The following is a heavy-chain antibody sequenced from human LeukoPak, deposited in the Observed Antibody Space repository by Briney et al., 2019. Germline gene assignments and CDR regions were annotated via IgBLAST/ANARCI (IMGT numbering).Heavy chain of an antibody. CDR3: AKGDAYNPSSFYGVDD. V-gene: IGHV4-59*11. CDR2: IYYTGST. Sequence: SETLSLTCTVSGGSISSHYWTWIRQPPGKGLEWIGFIYYTGSTNYNPSPKSRVTISVDTSKNQFSLKLSSVTAADTAVYYCAKGDAYNPSSFYGVDDWGQGTTVSVS. J-gene: IGHJ6*02. CDR1: GGSISSHY. D-gene: IGHD5-24*01.